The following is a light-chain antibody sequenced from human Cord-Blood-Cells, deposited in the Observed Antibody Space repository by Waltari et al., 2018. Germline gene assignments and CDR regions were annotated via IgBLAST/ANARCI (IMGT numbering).Light chain of an antibody. CDR2: EVS. J-gene: IGLJ3*02. V-gene: IGLV2-8*01. CDR1: SSDFGGYNY. Sequence: SALTQPPSACGCPRRPVTTPSTGTSSDFGGYNYVPWYQQHPGQAPKLMIYEVSKRPSGVPDRFSGSKSGNTASLTVSGLQAEDEADYYCSSYAGSNNWVFGGGTKLTVL. CDR3: SSYAGSNNWV.